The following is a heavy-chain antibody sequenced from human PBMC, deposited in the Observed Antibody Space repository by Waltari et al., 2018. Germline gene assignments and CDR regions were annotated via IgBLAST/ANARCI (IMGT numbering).Heavy chain of an antibody. Sequence: EVQLLESGGGLVQPGGSLRLSCAASGFTFSSHAMSWVRQSSGKGLEWVSALSGDCVRTDYADSVKGRFTISRDNSKNMLYLQMNSLRDEDTAAYYCARSLGGTHYVAVFDYAMDVWGQGTTVTVSS. CDR1: GFTFSSHA. D-gene: IGHD1-26*01. J-gene: IGHJ6*02. V-gene: IGHV3-23*01. CDR3: ARSLGGTHYVAVFDYAMDV. CDR2: LSGDCVRT.